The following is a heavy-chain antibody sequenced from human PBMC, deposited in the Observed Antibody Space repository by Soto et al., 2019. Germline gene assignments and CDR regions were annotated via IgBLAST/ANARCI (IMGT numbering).Heavy chain of an antibody. V-gene: IGHV3-30*18. D-gene: IGHD3-3*01. CDR1: GFTFSSYD. CDR2: VSFDGSHK. J-gene: IGHJ5*01. Sequence: QVQLVQSGGGVVQPGGSLRLSCAASGFTFSSYDIHWVRQAPGKGLEWVADVSFDGSHKTYAVPVRGRFTISRDNSKKTVYLQMNSLRAEDTALYYCAKLGDAVSGYFDFWGQGTQVAVSS. CDR3: AKLGDAVSGYFDF.